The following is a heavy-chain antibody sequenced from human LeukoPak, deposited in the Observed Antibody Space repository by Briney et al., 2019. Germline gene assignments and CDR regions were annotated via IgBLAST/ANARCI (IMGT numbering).Heavy chain of an antibody. Sequence: SETLSLTCAVYGGSFSGYYWSWIRQPPGKGLEWIGEINHSGSTNYNPSLKSRVTISVDTSKNQFSLKLSSVTAAVTALYYCATGWLLYYMDVWGKGTTVTVSS. J-gene: IGHJ6*03. V-gene: IGHV4-34*01. CDR1: GGSFSGYY. CDR2: INHSGST. D-gene: IGHD3-9*01. CDR3: ATGWLLYYMDV.